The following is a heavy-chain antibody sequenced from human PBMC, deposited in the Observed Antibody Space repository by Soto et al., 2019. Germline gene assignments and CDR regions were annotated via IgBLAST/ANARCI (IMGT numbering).Heavy chain of an antibody. Sequence: PGVSLRLSFAASGFTFSSYSMNWVRQAPGKGLEWVSSISSSSSYIYYADSVKGRFTISRDNAKNSLYLQMNSLRAEDTAVYYCARDQPGYSYGYGLGYWGQGT. V-gene: IGHV3-21*01. J-gene: IGHJ4*02. CDR1: GFTFSSYS. D-gene: IGHD5-18*01. CDR3: ARDQPGYSYGYGLGY. CDR2: ISSSSSYI.